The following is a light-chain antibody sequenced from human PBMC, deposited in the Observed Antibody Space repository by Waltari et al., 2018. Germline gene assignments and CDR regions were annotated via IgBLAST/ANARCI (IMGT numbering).Light chain of an antibody. CDR3: QQANDFPPT. CDR2: AAS. Sequence: DIQMTQSPSSLSASVGDRVTVTCRASQSISNFLNWYQHKPGKAPKLLIYAASTLQSGVPSRFSGSGSGTDFTLTISNLQPEDFATYFCQQANDFPPTFGQGTEVEVK. V-gene: IGKV1-39*01. J-gene: IGKJ1*01. CDR1: QSISNF.